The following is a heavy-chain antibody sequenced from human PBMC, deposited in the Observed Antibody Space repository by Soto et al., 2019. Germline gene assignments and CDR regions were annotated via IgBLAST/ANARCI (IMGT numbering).Heavy chain of an antibody. Sequence: TPETLSLTCAVYGGSFSGYYWSWIRQPPGKGMEWLGEINHSGSTNYNRSLKSRVTISVDTSKNQFSLKRSSVTAADTAVYCCARDLWNIVVSRGFDPWGQGTMVTVSS. CDR3: ARDLWNIVVSRGFDP. J-gene: IGHJ5*02. V-gene: IGHV4-34*01. D-gene: IGHD2-2*01. CDR1: GGSFSGYY. CDR2: INHSGST.